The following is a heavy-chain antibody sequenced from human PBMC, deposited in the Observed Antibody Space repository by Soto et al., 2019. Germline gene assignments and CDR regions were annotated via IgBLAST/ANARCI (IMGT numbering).Heavy chain of an antibody. CDR2: AYYSGTT. D-gene: IGHD6-25*01. J-gene: IGHJ5*02. CDR1: GGSISSSSYY. Sequence: KPSETLSLTCTVSGGSISSSSYYWGWIRQPPGKGLEWIGHAYYSGTTYYSPSLKSRISISLDTSKNQFSLKLSSMTAADSAIYYCASGYKFPFQPWGPGTRVTVSS. V-gene: IGHV4-39*07. CDR3: ASGYKFPFQP.